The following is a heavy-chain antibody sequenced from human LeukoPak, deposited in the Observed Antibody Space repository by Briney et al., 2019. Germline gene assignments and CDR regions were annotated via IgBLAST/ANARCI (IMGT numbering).Heavy chain of an antibody. V-gene: IGHV4-34*01. D-gene: IGHD3-10*01. Sequence: SETLSLTCAVYGGSFSGCYWSWIRQPPGKGLEWIGEINHSGSTNYNPSLKSRVTISVDTSKNQFSLKLSSVTAADTAVYYCARGRITMVRGVIITERWFDPWGQGTLVTVSS. CDR1: GGSFSGCY. CDR2: INHSGST. CDR3: ARGRITMVRGVIITERWFDP. J-gene: IGHJ5*02.